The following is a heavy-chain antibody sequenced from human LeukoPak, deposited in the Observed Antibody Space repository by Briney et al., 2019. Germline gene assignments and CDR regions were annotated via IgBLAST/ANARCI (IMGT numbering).Heavy chain of an antibody. J-gene: IGHJ4*02. CDR3: ARRRDFIDY. CDR1: GFTFSSYA. V-gene: IGHV3-48*04. CDR2: SSSSGSTI. D-gene: IGHD3/OR15-3a*01. Sequence: GGSLRLSCAASGFTFSSYAMSWVRQAPGKGLEWVSYSSSSGSTIYYADSVKGRFAISRDNAKNSLYLQMNSLRAEDTAVYYCARRRDFIDYWGQGTLVTVSS.